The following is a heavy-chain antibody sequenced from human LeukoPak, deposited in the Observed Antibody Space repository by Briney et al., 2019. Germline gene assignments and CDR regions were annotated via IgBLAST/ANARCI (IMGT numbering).Heavy chain of an antibody. D-gene: IGHD3-22*01. Sequence: ASVKVSCKASGGTFSSYAISWVRQAPGQGLEWMGGIIPIFGTANYAQNFQGRVTITTDESTSTAYMELSSLRSEDTAVYYCARNYDSSGYYYPAGYMDVWGKGTTVTVSS. J-gene: IGHJ6*03. CDR3: ARNYDSSGYYYPAGYMDV. V-gene: IGHV1-69*05. CDR2: IIPIFGTA. CDR1: GGTFSSYA.